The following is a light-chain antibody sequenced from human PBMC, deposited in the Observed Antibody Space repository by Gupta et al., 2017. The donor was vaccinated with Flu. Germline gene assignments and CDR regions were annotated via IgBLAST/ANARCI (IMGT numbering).Light chain of an antibody. CDR3: QVWDSSSDHVV. J-gene: IGLJ3*02. CDR2: DDF. V-gene: IGLV3-21*03. Sequence: SYVMTQPPSLSVAPGKTTRITCGGDNIASKSVHWYQQKPGQAPVLVVHDDFDRPSGIPERFSGSNSGNTATLTISRVEAGDEADYYCQVWDSSSDHVVFGGGTKLTVL. CDR1: NIASKS.